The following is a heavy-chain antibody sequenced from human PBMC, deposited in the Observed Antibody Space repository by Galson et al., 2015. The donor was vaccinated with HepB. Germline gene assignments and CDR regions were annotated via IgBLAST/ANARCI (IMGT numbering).Heavy chain of an antibody. V-gene: IGHV2-70*04. D-gene: IGHD6-13*01. J-gene: IGHJ4*02. Sequence: PALVKPTQTLTLTCTFSGFSLSTSGMRVSWIRQPPGKALEWLARIDWDDDKFYSTSLKTRLTISKDTSKNQVVLTMTNMDPVDTATYYCARETAAGTWWYFDYWGQGTLVTVSS. CDR2: IDWDDDK. CDR3: ARETAAGTWWYFDY. CDR1: GFSLSTSGMR.